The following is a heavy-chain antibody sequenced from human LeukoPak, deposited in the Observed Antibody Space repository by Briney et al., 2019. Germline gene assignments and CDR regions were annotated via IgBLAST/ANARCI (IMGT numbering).Heavy chain of an antibody. CDR1: GFTFSNYA. CDR3: ARDRVGYYDSSGYYYLDV. Sequence: GGSLRLSCAASGFTFSNYAMNWVRQAPGKGLEWVANIKQDGSEKYYVDSVKGRFTISRDNAKNSLYLQMNSLRAEDTAVYYCARDRVGYYDSSGYYYLDVWGQGTTVTVSS. J-gene: IGHJ6*03. V-gene: IGHV3-7*01. CDR2: IKQDGSEK. D-gene: IGHD3-22*01.